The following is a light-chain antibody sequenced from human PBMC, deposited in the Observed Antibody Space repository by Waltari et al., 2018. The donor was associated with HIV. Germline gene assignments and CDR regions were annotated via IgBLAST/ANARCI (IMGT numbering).Light chain of an antibody. V-gene: IGLV1-44*01. CDR3: ATWDDTPTGHVV. CDR1: TSNIGTNV. CDR2: SNH. J-gene: IGLJ2*01. Sequence: QRVTISCSGTTSNIGTNVVNWYQQVPGTAPKLLISSNHQRPSGVPDRFSGFKSGTAASLATDGLQSRDEADYYCATWDDTPTGHVVFGGGTKVTVL.